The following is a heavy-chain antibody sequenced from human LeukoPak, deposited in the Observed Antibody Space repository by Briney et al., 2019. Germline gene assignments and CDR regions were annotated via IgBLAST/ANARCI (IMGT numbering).Heavy chain of an antibody. V-gene: IGHV4-4*07. D-gene: IGHD3-10*01. CDR3: ARRRITMVRGVIIFSDDWFDP. Sequence: SETLSLTCTVSGGSISSYYWSWIRQPAGKGLEWIGRIYTSGSTNYNPSLKSRVTMSVDTSKNQFSLKLSSVTAADTAVYYCARRRITMVRGVIIFSDDWFDPWGQGTLVTVSS. J-gene: IGHJ5*02. CDR1: GGSISSYY. CDR2: IYTSGST.